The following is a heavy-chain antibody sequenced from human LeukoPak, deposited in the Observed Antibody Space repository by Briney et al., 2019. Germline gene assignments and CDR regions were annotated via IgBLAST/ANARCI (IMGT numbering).Heavy chain of an antibody. CDR1: GFTFSNHG. J-gene: IGHJ6*03. CDR2: IRWYGTNK. D-gene: IGHD3-3*01. V-gene: IGHV3-30*02. CDR3: AKTSLSDASGHYYYLAV. Sequence: PGGALRLCCAASGFTFSNHGMQWVRQAPGRGLEWVPFIRWYGTNKFYAASVKDRFNIYRDNSQNTVSLQVNNLRTEDTAPYYCAKTSLSDASGHYYYLAVWGKGGTVTVSS.